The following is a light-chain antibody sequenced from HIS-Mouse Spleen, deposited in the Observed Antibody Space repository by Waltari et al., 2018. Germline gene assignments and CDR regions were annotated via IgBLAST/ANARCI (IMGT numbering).Light chain of an antibody. J-gene: IGLJ2*01. CDR3: YSTDSSGNHRV. CDR1: ALPKKY. Sequence: SYELTQPPSVSVSPGQTARITCSGDALPKKYAYWYQQKSGQAPVLVISEDSKRPSGIPERFSGSSSGKMATLTISGAKVEDEADYYCYSTDSSGNHRVFGGGTKLTVL. CDR2: EDS. V-gene: IGLV3-10*01.